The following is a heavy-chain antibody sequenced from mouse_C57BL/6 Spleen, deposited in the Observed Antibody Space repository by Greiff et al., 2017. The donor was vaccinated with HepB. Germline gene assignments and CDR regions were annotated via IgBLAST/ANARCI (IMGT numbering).Heavy chain of an antibody. CDR3: ASYYGSSYDWYFDV. V-gene: IGHV1-80*01. CDR2: IYPGDGDT. Sequence: VQVVESGAELVKPGASVKISCKASGYAFSSYWMNWVKQRPGKGLEWIGQIYPGDGDTNYNGKFKGKATLTADKSSSTAYMQLSSLTSEDSAVYFCASYYGSSYDWYFDVWGTGTTVTVSS. CDR1: GYAFSSYW. J-gene: IGHJ1*03. D-gene: IGHD1-1*01.